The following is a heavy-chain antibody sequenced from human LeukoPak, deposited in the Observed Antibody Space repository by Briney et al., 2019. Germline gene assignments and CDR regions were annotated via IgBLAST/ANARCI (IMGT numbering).Heavy chain of an antibody. J-gene: IGHJ4*02. CDR1: GTSITSYY. D-gene: IGHD2-8*01. CDR3: AKWASDNRAFDL. Sequence: SETLSLTCTVYGTSITSYYWNWIRQAPGQGPEWIGYGHYSGNTKYNPPLKSRVTISVDTSKNQFSLTLSSVTAADTAVYFCAKWASDNRAFDLWGRGTLVTVSS. CDR2: GHYSGNT. V-gene: IGHV4-59*08.